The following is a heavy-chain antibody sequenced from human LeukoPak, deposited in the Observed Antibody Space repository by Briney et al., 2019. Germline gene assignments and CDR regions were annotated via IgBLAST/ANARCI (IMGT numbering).Heavy chain of an antibody. D-gene: IGHD5-18*01. CDR3: ARVGYSYGLTYYYYYMDV. CDR2: IYYSGST. CDR1: GGSISSYY. Sequence: SETLSLTCTVSGGSISSYYWSWIRQPPGKGLEWIGYIYYSGSTNYNPSRKSRVTISVDTSKNQFSLKLSSVTAADTAVYYCARVGYSYGLTYYYYYMDVWGKGTTVTVSS. V-gene: IGHV4-59*01. J-gene: IGHJ6*03.